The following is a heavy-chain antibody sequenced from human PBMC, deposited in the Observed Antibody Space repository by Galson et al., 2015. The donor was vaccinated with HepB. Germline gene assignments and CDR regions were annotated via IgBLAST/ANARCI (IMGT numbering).Heavy chain of an antibody. CDR2: IKQDGSEK. CDR1: GFTFSSYW. Sequence: SLRLSCAASGFTFSSYWMSWVRQAPGKGLEWVANIKQDGSEKYYVDSVKGRFTISRDNAKNSLYLQMNSLRAEDTAVYYCARSNNYYDSSGSSEMAFDIWGQGTMVTVSS. CDR3: ARSNNYYDSSGSSEMAFDI. V-gene: IGHV3-7*03. J-gene: IGHJ3*02. D-gene: IGHD3-22*01.